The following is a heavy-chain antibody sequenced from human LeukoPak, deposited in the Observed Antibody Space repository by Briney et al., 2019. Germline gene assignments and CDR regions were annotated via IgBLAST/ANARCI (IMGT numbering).Heavy chain of an antibody. CDR1: GGSISSSSAY. D-gene: IGHD3-22*01. Sequence: SETLSLTCTVSGGSISSSSAYCGWIRQPPGKGLEWIASIYYSKNTYYNPSLKSRVTISADTSKNQFSLTLGSVSATDTALYYCARHVYYYDSSGSRGYFDYWGQGALVTVSS. V-gene: IGHV4-39*01. CDR2: IYYSKNT. CDR3: ARHVYYYDSSGSRGYFDY. J-gene: IGHJ4*02.